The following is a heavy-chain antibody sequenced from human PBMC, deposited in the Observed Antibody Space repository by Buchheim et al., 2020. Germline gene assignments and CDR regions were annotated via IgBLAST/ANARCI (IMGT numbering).Heavy chain of an antibody. CDR3: AKDFVMFATTSTPFPFDH. CDR2: ISHDGTKT. D-gene: IGHD3-10*02. CDR1: GFTFSSYG. V-gene: IGHV3-30*18. Sequence: QVQLVESGGGVVQPGRSLRLSCAASGFTFSSYGMHWVRQAPGKGLEWVAVISHDGTKTHYSDSVKGRFTISRDNSNNTVFLQMNSVRAEDTAVFHCAKDFVMFATTSTPFPFDHWGQG. J-gene: IGHJ5*02.